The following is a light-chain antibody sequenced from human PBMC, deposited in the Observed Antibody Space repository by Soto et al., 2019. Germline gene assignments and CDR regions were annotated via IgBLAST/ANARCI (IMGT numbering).Light chain of an antibody. CDR3: QKYNGAPHT. J-gene: IGKJ2*01. Sequence: DIPMTQSPSSLSASVGDRVTITCRASQDISNYLAWFQQKPGKVPKLLIYAASTLHSGVPSRFSGSGSGTDVTLTISSLQPEDVAIYYCQKYNGAPHTFGQGTKLEI. V-gene: IGKV1-27*01. CDR2: AAS. CDR1: QDISNY.